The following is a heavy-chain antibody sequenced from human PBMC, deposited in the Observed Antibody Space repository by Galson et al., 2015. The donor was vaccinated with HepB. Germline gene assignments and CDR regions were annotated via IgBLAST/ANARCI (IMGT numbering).Heavy chain of an antibody. CDR3: AKDHGGPDDY. D-gene: IGHD5-24*01. CDR1: GVTFSRYW. J-gene: IGHJ4*02. Sequence: SLRLSCAASGVTFSRYWMHWVRQVPGKGLVWVSRINEDGSTRSYADSVMGRFTISRDNAKNMVYLQMNSLRVEDTAVYYCAKDHGGPDDYWGQGTLVTVSS. CDR2: INEDGSTR. V-gene: IGHV3-74*01.